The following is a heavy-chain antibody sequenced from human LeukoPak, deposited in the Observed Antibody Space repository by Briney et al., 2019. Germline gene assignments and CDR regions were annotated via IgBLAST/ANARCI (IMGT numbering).Heavy chain of an antibody. Sequence: SETLSLTCTVSGGSISSGGYYWSWIRQHPGKGLEWIGYIYYSGSTYHNPSLKSRVTISVDTSKNQFSLKLSSVTAADTAVYYCARDGGGYDFWSGYYYYWGQGTLVTVSS. CDR1: GGSISSGGYY. J-gene: IGHJ4*02. D-gene: IGHD3-3*01. V-gene: IGHV4-31*03. CDR3: ARDGGGYDFWSGYYYY. CDR2: IYYSGST.